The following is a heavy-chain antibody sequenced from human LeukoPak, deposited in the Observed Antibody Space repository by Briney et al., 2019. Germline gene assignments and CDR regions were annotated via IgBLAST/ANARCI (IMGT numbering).Heavy chain of an antibody. CDR1: GVTFSSYW. CDR2: SASDGSST. CDR3: TSGRPHGNDY. D-gene: IGHD4-23*01. Sequence: QPSRTLRLSCAASGVTFSSYWLNWGRHGPGQGQGLVSRSASDGSSTTYSDSVKDRFSISTDNAQNPLYLPMNSLRVEDAAVYYCTSGRPHGNDYWGQGPLVTVSS. J-gene: IGHJ4*02. V-gene: IGHV3-74*01.